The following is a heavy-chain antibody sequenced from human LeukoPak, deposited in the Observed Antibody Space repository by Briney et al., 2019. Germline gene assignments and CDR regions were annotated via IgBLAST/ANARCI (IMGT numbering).Heavy chain of an antibody. D-gene: IGHD6-13*01. CDR2: MNPNSGNR. V-gene: IGHV1-8*03. Sequence: ASVKVSCKASGYTFTSYDINWVRQATGQGLEWMGYMNPNSGNRGYAQKFQGRVTITRNTSISTAYMELSSLTSEDTAVYYCARGLYSSSWRNAFDIWGQGTMVTVSS. CDR1: GYTFTSYD. CDR3: ARGLYSSSWRNAFDI. J-gene: IGHJ3*02.